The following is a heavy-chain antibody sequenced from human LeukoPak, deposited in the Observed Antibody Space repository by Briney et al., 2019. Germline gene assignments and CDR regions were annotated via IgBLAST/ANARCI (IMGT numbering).Heavy chain of an antibody. CDR2: IYPGDSDT. J-gene: IGHJ4*02. CDR1: GYRFTNHW. V-gene: IGHV5-51*01. CDR3: TRLPQWGGTYHFDY. Sequence: GESLKISCKGSGYRFTNHWIGWVRQMPGKGQEWMGIIYPGDSDTRYSPSFQGQVTISADKSISTAYLQWSSLKASDTAMYYCTRLPQWGGTYHFDYWGQGTLPTVSS. D-gene: IGHD1-26*01.